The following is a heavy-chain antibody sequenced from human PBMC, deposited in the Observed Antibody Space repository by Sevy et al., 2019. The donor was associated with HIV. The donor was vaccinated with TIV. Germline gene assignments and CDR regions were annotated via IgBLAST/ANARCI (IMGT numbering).Heavy chain of an antibody. Sequence: GGSLRLSCAASGFTFSNYWMSWVRQAPGKGLEWVANIKQDGSEKYYVDSVKGRFTLSSENAKNSLSLQMNSLRAGDTAMYYCARDKGQGWFDPWGQGTLVTVSS. J-gene: IGHJ5*02. V-gene: IGHV3-7*01. CDR3: ARDKGQGWFDP. CDR2: IKQDGSEK. CDR1: GFTFSNYW.